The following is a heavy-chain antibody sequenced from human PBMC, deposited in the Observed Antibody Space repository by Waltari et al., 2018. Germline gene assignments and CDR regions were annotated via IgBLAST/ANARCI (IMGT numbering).Heavy chain of an antibody. CDR3: ARDQMVTVTDDNWFDS. CDR2: INQDGNKL. D-gene: IGHD4-17*01. Sequence: EVHLVESGGGLVQPEGSLRLYCAASGFTFGSYWMSWVRQAPGKGLEWVANINQDGNKLYYVDSVEGRFTISRDNAKNSLYLQMNSLRAEDTAVYYCARDQMVTVTDDNWFDSWGQGNLVTVSS. V-gene: IGHV3-7*01. CDR1: GFTFGSYW. J-gene: IGHJ5*01.